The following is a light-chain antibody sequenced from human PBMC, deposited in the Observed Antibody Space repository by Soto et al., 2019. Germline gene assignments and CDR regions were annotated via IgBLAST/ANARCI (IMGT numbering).Light chain of an antibody. CDR2: AAS. Sequence: AIGMTQSPSSLSASTGDRVTITCRASQVLSSYLAWYQQKPGPAPKLLLYAASTLQSGVPSRFSGSGSAKDVTLTSSCRQSEDVATYYCKQDYSYTQWTLGQGTKGEIK. CDR1: QVLSSY. J-gene: IGKJ1*01. CDR3: KQDYSYTQWT. V-gene: IGKV1-8*01.